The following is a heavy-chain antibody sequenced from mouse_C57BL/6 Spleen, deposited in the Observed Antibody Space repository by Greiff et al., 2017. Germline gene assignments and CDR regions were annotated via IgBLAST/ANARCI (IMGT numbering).Heavy chain of an antibody. V-gene: IGHV10-1*01. J-gene: IGHJ3*01. CDR2: IRSKSNNYAT. CDR3: VRQYRNYYETWFAY. D-gene: IGHD1-1*01. Sequence: DVKLVESGGGLVQPKGSLKLSCAASGFSFNTYAMNWVRQAPGQGLEWVARIRSKSNNYATYYADSVKDRFTISRDDSESMLYLQMNNLKTEDTAMYYCVRQYRNYYETWFAYWGQGTLVTVSA. CDR1: GFSFNTYA.